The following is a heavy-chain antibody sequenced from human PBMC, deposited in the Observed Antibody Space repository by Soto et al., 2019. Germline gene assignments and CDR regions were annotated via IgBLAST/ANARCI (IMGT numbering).Heavy chain of an antibody. J-gene: IGHJ4*02. CDR2: ITKSGDT. Sequence: EVHLLESGGVLVHPGESLRLSCETSGFTFSNCVMTWVREAPGKGLEWVSVITKSGDTDYADSVKGRFTISRDNSKNTVYLQMNSLRAEDTAVYYCAKGILSGRWYAADWGQGTLVTVSS. CDR1: GFTFSNCV. V-gene: IGHV3-23*01. D-gene: IGHD6-13*01. CDR3: AKGILSGRWYAAD.